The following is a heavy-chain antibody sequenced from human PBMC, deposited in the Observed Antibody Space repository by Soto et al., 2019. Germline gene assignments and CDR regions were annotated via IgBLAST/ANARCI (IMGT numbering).Heavy chain of an antibody. D-gene: IGHD6-13*01. CDR2: INPSGGST. J-gene: IGHJ3*02. V-gene: IGHV1-46*01. Sequence: GASVKVSCKASGYTFTSYYMHWVRQAPGQGLEWMGIINPSGGSTSYAQKFQGRVTMTRDTSTSTVYMELSSLRSEDTAVYYCARSPRIAAADSLAFEIWGQGTMVTVSS. CDR1: GYTFTSYY. CDR3: ARSPRIAAADSLAFEI.